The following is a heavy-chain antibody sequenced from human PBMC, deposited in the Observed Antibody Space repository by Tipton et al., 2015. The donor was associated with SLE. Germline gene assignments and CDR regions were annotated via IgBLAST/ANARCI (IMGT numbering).Heavy chain of an antibody. CDR3: ATTPSISNYAGD. CDR1: GGSISSSSYY. D-gene: IGHD4-11*01. J-gene: IGHJ4*02. Sequence: TLSLTCTVSGGSISSSSYYWGWIRQPPGKGLGWIGSIYYSGSTYYNPSLKSRVTISVDTSKNQFSLKLSSVTAADTAVYYCATTPSISNYAGDWGQGTLVTVSS. CDR2: IYYSGST. V-gene: IGHV4-39*01.